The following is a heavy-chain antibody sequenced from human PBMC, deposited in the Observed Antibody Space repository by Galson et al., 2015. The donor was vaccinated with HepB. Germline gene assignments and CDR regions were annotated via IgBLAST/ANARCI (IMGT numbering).Heavy chain of an antibody. CDR3: ATKYDSSGQAVYYYGMDV. CDR1: GYTLTELS. Sequence: SVKVSCKVSGYTLTELSMHWVRQAPGKGLEWMGGFDPEDGETIYAQKFQGRVTMTEDTSTDTAYMELSSLRSEDTAVYYCATKYDSSGQAVYYYGMDVWGQGTTVTVSS. V-gene: IGHV1-24*01. D-gene: IGHD3-22*01. CDR2: FDPEDGET. J-gene: IGHJ6*02.